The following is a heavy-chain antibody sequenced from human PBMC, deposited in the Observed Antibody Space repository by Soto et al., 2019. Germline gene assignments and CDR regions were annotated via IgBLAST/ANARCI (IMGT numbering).Heavy chain of an antibody. Sequence: EVQLVESGGGLVQPGGSLRLSCAASGFTFSSYWMSWVRQAPGKGLEWVAHIKGDGSGIEFVDSVKGRFTISRDNAQNSRFKQRTSLRADDTAVYDGAGGHYGLGVWGQRTTGIVS. CDR1: GFTFSSYW. V-gene: IGHV3-7*05. J-gene: IGHJ6*02. CDR2: IKGDGSGI. CDR3: AGGHYGLGV.